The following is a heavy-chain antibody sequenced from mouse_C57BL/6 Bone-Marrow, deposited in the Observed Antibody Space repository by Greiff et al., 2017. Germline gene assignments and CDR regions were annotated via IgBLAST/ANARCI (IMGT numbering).Heavy chain of an antibody. CDR1: GYTFTSYD. D-gene: IGHD1-1*01. CDR3: SRVEVVCSSGEWYCDV. CDR2: IYPRDGST. J-gene: IGHJ1*03. Sequence: QVQLQQSGPELVKPGASVKLSCKASGYTFTSYDINWVKQRPGQGLEWIGWIYPRDGSTKYNEKFKGKATFTVYTSSSTAYMELHSLTSEDSAVYFGSRVEVVCSSGEWYCDVWGTGTTVTVSS. V-gene: IGHV1-85*01.